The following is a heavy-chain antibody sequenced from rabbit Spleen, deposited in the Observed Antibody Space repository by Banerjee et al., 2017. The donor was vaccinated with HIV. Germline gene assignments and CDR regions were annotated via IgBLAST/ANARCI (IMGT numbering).Heavy chain of an antibody. CDR2: IGGNDAKT. D-gene: IGHD5-1*01. CDR1: GFSLSSNV. CDR3: AREFGYGNYGL. Sequence: QEQLEESGGDLVKPGASLTLTCTASGFSLSSNVMNWVRQAPGKGLEWIAYIGGNDAKTKYATWAKGRFTISRTSSTTVTLQMNILTAADTATYFCAREFGYGNYGLWGPGTLVTVS. V-gene: IGHV1S45*01. J-gene: IGHJ6*01.